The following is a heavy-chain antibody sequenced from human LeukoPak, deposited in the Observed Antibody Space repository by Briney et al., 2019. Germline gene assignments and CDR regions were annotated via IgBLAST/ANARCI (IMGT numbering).Heavy chain of an antibody. Sequence: GGSLRLSCAASGFTFSNFFMSWVRQAPGKGLEWVANIKEDGSEKYYVDSVKGRFTISRDNAKNSLYLEMNSLRAEDTAVYYCARDDSTGYYYLDGWGQGSLVTVSS. J-gene: IGHJ4*02. CDR3: ARDDSTGYYYLDG. V-gene: IGHV3-7*05. CDR1: GFTFSNFF. CDR2: IKEDGSEK. D-gene: IGHD3-22*01.